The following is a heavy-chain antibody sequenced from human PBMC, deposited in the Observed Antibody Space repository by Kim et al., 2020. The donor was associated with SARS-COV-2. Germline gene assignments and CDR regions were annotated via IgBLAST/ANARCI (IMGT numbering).Heavy chain of an antibody. CDR1: GFTFGDYA. J-gene: IGHJ6*02. CDR3: TRAMGYYYYYGMDV. V-gene: IGHV3-49*04. D-gene: IGHD5-18*01. CDR2: IRSKAYGGTT. Sequence: GGSLRLSCTASGFTFGDYAMSWVRQAPGKGLEWVGFIRSKAYGGTTEYAASVKGRFTISRDDSKSIAYLQMNSLKTEDTAVYYCTRAMGYYYYYGMDVWGQGTTVTVSS.